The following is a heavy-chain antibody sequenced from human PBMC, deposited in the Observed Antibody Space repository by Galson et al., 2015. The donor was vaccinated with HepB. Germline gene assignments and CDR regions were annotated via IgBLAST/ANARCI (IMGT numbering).Heavy chain of an antibody. V-gene: IGHV3-30*18. CDR3: AKDLLKWELTTHYFDY. Sequence: SLRLSCAASGFTFSSYGMHWIRQAPGKGLEWVAVISYDGSNKYYADSVKGRFTISRDNSKNTLYLQMNSLRAEDTAVYYCAKDLLKWELTTHYFDYWGQGTLVTVSS. J-gene: IGHJ4*02. CDR2: ISYDGSNK. CDR1: GFTFSSYG. D-gene: IGHD1-26*01.